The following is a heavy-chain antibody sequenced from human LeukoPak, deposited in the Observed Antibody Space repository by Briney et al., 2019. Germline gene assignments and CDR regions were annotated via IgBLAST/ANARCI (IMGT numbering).Heavy chain of an antibody. CDR1: GFTFDDYA. V-gene: IGHV3-9*01. CDR3: AKDYCGGDCYSGWYFDL. D-gene: IGHD2-21*02. CDR2: ISYNSDTI. Sequence: GRSLRLSCAASGFTFDDYAMHRVRQAPGKGLEWVSGISYNSDTIAYADSVKGRFTISRDNAKNSLYLQMNSLRAEDTALYYCAKDYCGGDCYSGWYFDLWGRGTLVTVSS. J-gene: IGHJ2*01.